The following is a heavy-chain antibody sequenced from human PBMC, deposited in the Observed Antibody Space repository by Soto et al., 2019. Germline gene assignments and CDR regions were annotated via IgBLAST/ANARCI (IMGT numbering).Heavy chain of an antibody. CDR1: GGSISSGGYY. V-gene: IGHV4-31*03. CDR3: ARAGEPQGYYYGMDV. CDR2: IYYSGST. J-gene: IGHJ6*02. Sequence: PSETLSLTCTVSGGSISSGGYYWSWIRQHPGKGLEWIGYIYYSGSTYYNPSLKSRVTISVETSKNQFSLKLSSVTAADTAVYYCARAGEPQGYYYGMDVWGQGTTVTVSS. D-gene: IGHD3-10*01.